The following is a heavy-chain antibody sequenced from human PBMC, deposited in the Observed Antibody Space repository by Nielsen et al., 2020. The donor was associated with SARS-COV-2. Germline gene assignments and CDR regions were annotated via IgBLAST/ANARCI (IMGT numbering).Heavy chain of an antibody. Sequence: GESLKISCAASGFTFSSYGMHWVRQAPGKGLEWVAVIWYDGSNKYYADSVKGRFTISRDNSKNTLYLQMNSLRAEDTAVYYCAKDEEHGDYYYYYGMDVWGQGTTVTVSS. CDR2: IWYDGSNK. V-gene: IGHV3-33*06. D-gene: IGHD4-17*01. CDR1: GFTFSSYG. CDR3: AKDEEHGDYYYYYGMDV. J-gene: IGHJ6*02.